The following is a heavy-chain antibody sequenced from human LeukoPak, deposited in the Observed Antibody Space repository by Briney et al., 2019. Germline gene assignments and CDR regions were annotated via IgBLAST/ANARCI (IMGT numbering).Heavy chain of an antibody. CDR3: ARHGRGYCSSTSCFVDYYGMDV. J-gene: IGHJ6*02. Sequence: GESLKISCKGSGYSFTSYRIGWVRQMPGKGLEWMGIIYPGDSDTRYSPSFQGQVTISADKSISTAYLQWSSLKASDTAMYYCARHGRGYCSSTSCFVDYYGMDVWGQGTMVTVSS. CDR1: GYSFTSYR. V-gene: IGHV5-51*01. D-gene: IGHD2-2*03. CDR2: IYPGDSDT.